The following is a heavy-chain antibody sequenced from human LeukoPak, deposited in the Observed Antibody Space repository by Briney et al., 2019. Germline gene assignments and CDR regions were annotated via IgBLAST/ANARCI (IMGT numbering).Heavy chain of an antibody. D-gene: IGHD3-10*01. V-gene: IGHV7-4-1*02. CDR2: INTNTGNP. J-gene: IGHJ6*03. Sequence: ASVKVSCKASGYTFTGYYMHWVRQAPGQGLEWMGWINTNTGNPTYAQGFTGRFVFSLDTSVSTAYLQISSLKAEDTAVYYCATLLGEYHYYYMDVWGKGTTVTVSS. CDR1: GYTFTGYY. CDR3: ATLLGEYHYYYMDV.